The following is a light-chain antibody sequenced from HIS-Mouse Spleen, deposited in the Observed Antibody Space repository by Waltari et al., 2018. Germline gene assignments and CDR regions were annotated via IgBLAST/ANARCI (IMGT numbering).Light chain of an antibody. CDR2: GAS. Sequence: DIVLTQSPGTLSLSPGERAPLPCRASQSVSSSYLAWYQQKPGQAPRLLIYGASSRATGIPDRFSGSGSGTDFTLTISRLEPEDFAVYYCQQYGSSPRTFGQGTKVEIK. J-gene: IGKJ1*01. CDR1: QSVSSSY. V-gene: IGKV3-20*01. CDR3: QQYGSSPRT.